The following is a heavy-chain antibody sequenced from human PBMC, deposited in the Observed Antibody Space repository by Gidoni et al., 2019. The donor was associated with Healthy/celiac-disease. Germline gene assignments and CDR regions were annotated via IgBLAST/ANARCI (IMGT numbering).Heavy chain of an antibody. CDR2: IYYSGST. V-gene: IGHV4-31*03. J-gene: IGHJ4*02. D-gene: IGHD3-22*01. CDR3: ARLGPYYDSSGYQGYFDY. CDR1: AGSISSGGYY. Sequence: QVQLQESGPGLVTPSQTLSLTCTVPAGSISSGGYYWSWIRQHPGKGLEWIGYIYYSGSTYYNPSLKSRVTISVDTSKNQFSLKLSSVTAADTAVYYCARLGPYYDSSGYQGYFDYWGQGTLVTVSS.